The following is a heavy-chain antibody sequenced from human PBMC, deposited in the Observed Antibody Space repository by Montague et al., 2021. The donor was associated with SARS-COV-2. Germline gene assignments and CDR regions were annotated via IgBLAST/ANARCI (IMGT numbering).Heavy chain of an antibody. CDR1: GGSTSNYY. J-gene: IGHJ4*02. CDR3: ARAQNICFIANCVNYSDL. D-gene: IGHD2-15*01. CDR2: IFYTGST. Sequence: SETLSLTCSVSGGSTSNYYWTWIRQSPGKGLQWIGYIFYTGSTEFNPSLKSRVSMSLDTSKNHFSLRLSAVTAADTARYYCARAQNICFIANCVNYSDLWGLGALVTVSS. V-gene: IGHV4-59*01.